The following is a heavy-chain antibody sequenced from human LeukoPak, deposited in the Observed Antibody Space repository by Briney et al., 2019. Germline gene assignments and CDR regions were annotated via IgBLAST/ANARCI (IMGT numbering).Heavy chain of an antibody. V-gene: IGHV3-23*01. CDR2: ISGSGGST. D-gene: IGHD3-10*01. Sequence: PGGSLKLSCEASGFTFSSYAMSWVRQAPGKGLEWVSAISGSGGSTYYADSVKGRFTISRDNSKNTPYLQMNSLRAEDTAVYYCAKDSWYYGSGSYFTHYYYYGMDVWGKGTTVTVSS. CDR1: GFTFSSYA. J-gene: IGHJ6*04. CDR3: AKDSWYYGSGSYFTHYYYYGMDV.